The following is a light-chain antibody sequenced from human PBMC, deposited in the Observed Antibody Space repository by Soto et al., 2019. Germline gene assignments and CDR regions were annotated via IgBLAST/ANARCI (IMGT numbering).Light chain of an antibody. V-gene: IGKV1D-12*01. CDR1: QAISTW. CDR2: AAS. CDR3: QQANSFPRT. J-gene: IGKJ1*01. Sequence: DIQMTQSPSSVSASVGDRVTITCRASQAISTWLAWYQQKPGKAPKLLIYAASNLQTGVPSRFSGSGSGAEFTLTISILQPEDFATYYCQQANSFPRTFGQGTKVEIK.